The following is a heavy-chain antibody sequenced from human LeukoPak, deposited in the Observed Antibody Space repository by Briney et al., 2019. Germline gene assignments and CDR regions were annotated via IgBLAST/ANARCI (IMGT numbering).Heavy chain of an antibody. Sequence: SETLSLTCTVYGGSISSSSYYWGWVRQPPGTGLEWIGSIYYSGSTYYNPSVKSRVTISVDTYKNQFSLTLSSVTAADTAVYYCAAMTTVTMYSYFFDSWGQGTLLTVSS. CDR3: AAMTTVTMYSYFFDS. V-gene: IGHV4-39*01. CDR2: IYYSGST. J-gene: IGHJ4*02. D-gene: IGHD4-17*01. CDR1: GGSISSSSYY.